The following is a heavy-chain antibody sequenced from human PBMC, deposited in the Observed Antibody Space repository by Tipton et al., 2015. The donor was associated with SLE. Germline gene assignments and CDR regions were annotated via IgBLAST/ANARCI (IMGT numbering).Heavy chain of an antibody. V-gene: IGHV3-11*01. J-gene: IGHJ6*03. Sequence: SLRLSCAASGFTLQDYYMSWIRQAPGKGLEWVSYISTTGSTIFYVDSVKGRFTISRDNARNSLYLQMNSLRAEDTAVYYCAKAAFDIRYYYMDVWGKGTTVIVSS. CDR2: ISTTGSTI. CDR1: GFTLQDYY. CDR3: AKAAFDIRYYYMDV. D-gene: IGHD3-10*01.